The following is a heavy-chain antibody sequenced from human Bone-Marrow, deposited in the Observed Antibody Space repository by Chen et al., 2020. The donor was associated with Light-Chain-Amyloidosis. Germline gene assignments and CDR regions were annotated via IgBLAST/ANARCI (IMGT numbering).Heavy chain of an antibody. CDR1: GFTFDDYA. J-gene: IGHJ6*02. CDR2: ISWSSGNI. Sequence: EVHLVESGGGLVQPGRSLRLSCAASGFTFDDYAMHWVRQAPGKGLEWVSSISWSSGNIGYADSVKGRFTISRDNAKNFLYLQMNSLRAEDTALYYCAKDMGVGGVAISYYYGIDVWGQGTTVTASS. CDR3: AKDMGVGGVAISYYYGIDV. D-gene: IGHD3-16*01. V-gene: IGHV3-9*01.